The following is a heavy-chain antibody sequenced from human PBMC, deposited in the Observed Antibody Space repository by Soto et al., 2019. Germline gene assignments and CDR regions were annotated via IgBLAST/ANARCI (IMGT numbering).Heavy chain of an antibody. CDR1: GFTFSSYW. V-gene: IGHV3-7*03. J-gene: IGHJ4*02. D-gene: IGHD6-13*01. Sequence: GGSLRLSCAASGFTFSSYWMSWVRQAPGKGLEWVANIKQDGSEKYYVDSVKGRFTISRDNAKNSMYLQMNSLRAEDTAVYYCARRSRVAAGSTYYFDYWGQGTLVTVSS. CDR3: ARRSRVAAGSTYYFDY. CDR2: IKQDGSEK.